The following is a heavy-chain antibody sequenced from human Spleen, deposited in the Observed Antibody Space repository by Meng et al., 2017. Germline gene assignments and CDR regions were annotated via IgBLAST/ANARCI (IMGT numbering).Heavy chain of an antibody. Sequence: QVQLQESGPGLVKPSQTLSLTCTVSGGSISSGTYYWGWIRQLPGKGLEWIAYIHYSGSTYYSPSLKSRVTISLDTSKNQLSLKLSSMTAADTAVYYCARYVFDSSSLYSNWFDPWGQGTLVTFSS. J-gene: IGHJ5*02. V-gene: IGHV4-31*03. CDR1: GGSISSGTYY. CDR2: IHYSGST. CDR3: ARYVFDSSSLYSNWFDP. D-gene: IGHD3-22*01.